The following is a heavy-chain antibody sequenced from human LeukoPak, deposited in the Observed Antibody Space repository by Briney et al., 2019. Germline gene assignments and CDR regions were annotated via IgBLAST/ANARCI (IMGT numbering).Heavy chain of an antibody. Sequence: PGGSLRLSWAASGFTFSSYAMSWVRQAPGKGLEWVSAISGSGGSTYYADSVKGRFTISRDNSKNTLYLQMNSLRAEDTAVYYCAKGNRPIDSSSSAFDIWGQGTMVTVSS. J-gene: IGHJ3*02. CDR3: AKGNRPIDSSSSAFDI. CDR1: GFTFSSYA. D-gene: IGHD6-13*01. CDR2: ISGSGGST. V-gene: IGHV3-23*01.